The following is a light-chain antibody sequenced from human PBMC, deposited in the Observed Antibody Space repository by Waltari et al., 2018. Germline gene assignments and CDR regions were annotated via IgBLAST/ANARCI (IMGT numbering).Light chain of an antibody. CDR3: SSYTSSSHVV. CDR1: SSDGGGYNY. V-gene: IGLV2-14*01. Sequence: QSALTQPASVSGSPGQSIPISCTGTSSDGGGYNYVSWYQQHPGKAPKLMIYEVSNRPSGVSNRFSGSKSGNTASLTISGLQAEDEADYYCSSYTSSSHVVFGGGTKLTVL. J-gene: IGLJ2*01. CDR2: EVS.